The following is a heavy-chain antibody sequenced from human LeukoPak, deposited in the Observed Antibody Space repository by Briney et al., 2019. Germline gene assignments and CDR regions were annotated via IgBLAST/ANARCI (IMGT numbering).Heavy chain of an antibody. V-gene: IGHV1-2*02. CDR2: INPNSGGT. CDR1: GYTFTGYY. J-gene: IGHJ4*02. Sequence: ASVKVSCETSGYTFTGYYMHWVRQAPGQGLEWMGWINPNSGGTNYAQKFQGRVTMTRDTSISTANMELSRLRSDDTAVYYCARGWGGSPPFDYWGQGTLVTVSS. D-gene: IGHD1-26*01. CDR3: ARGWGGSPPFDY.